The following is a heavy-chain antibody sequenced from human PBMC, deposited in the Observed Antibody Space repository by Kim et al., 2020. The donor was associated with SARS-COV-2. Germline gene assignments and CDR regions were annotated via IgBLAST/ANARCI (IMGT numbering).Heavy chain of an antibody. V-gene: IGHV4-59*13. CDR2: IYYSGST. J-gene: IGHJ3*02. CDR1: GGSISSYY. CDR3: ARTVPWGSYFGAFDI. D-gene: IGHD1-26*01. Sequence: SETLSLTCTVSGGSISSYYWSWIRQPPGKGLEWIGYIYYSGSTNYNPSLKSRVTISVDTSKNQFSLKLSSVTAADTAVYYCARTVPWGSYFGAFDIWGQGTMVTVSS.